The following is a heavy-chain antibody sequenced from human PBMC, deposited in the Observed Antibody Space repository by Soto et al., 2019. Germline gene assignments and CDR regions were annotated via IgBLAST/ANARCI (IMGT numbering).Heavy chain of an antibody. Sequence: SETLSLTSAVSGGSISSSNWWSWVRQPPGKGLEWIGEIYHSGSTNYNPSLKSRVTISVDTSKNQFSLKLSSVTAADTAVYYCARHPTVTTFFYMDVWGKGTTVTVSS. CDR3: ARHPTVTTFFYMDV. CDR2: IYHSGST. D-gene: IGHD4-4*01. CDR1: GGSISSSNW. J-gene: IGHJ6*03. V-gene: IGHV4-4*02.